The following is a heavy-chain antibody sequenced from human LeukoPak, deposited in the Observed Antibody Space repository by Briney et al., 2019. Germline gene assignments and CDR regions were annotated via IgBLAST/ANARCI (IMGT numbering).Heavy chain of an antibody. Sequence: PGGSLRLSCAASGFTFSSYAMHWVRQAPGKGLEWVAVISYDGSNKYYADSVKGRFTISRDNSKNTLYLQMNSLRAEDTAVYYCARCPGHGPSTIVPADYWGQGTLVTVSS. D-gene: IGHD2-2*01. CDR3: ARCPGHGPSTIVPADY. J-gene: IGHJ4*02. CDR1: GFTFSSYA. CDR2: ISYDGSNK. V-gene: IGHV3-30*01.